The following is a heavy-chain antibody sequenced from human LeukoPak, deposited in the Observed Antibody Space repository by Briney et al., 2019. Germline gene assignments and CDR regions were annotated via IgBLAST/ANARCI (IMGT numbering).Heavy chain of an antibody. CDR3: ARWRNYDFWSGPYMDV. D-gene: IGHD3-3*01. Sequence: PSETLSLTCTVSGGSISSGGYYWRWIRQHPGKGLEWIGYIYYSGSTYYNPSLKSRVTISVDTSKNQFSLKLSSVTAADTAVYYCARWRNYDFWSGPYMDVWGKGTTVTVSS. V-gene: IGHV4-31*03. CDR2: IYYSGST. CDR1: GGSISSGGYY. J-gene: IGHJ6*03.